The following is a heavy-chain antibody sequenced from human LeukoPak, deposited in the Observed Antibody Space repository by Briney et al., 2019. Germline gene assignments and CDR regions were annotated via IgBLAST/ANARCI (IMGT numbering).Heavy chain of an antibody. CDR3: ARDTHTVTTFRYFDY. V-gene: IGHV3-21*01. CDR2: ISSSSSYI. Sequence: GGSLRLSCAASGSTFSSYSMNWVRQAPGKGLESVSSISSSSSYIYYAESVKGRFTISRDNAKNSLYLQMNSLRAEDTAVYYCARDTHTVTTFRYFDYWGQGTLVTVSS. D-gene: IGHD4-17*01. CDR1: GSTFSSYS. J-gene: IGHJ4*02.